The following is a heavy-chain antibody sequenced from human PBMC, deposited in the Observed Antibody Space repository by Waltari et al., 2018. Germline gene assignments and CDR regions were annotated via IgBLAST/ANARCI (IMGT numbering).Heavy chain of an antibody. V-gene: IGHV3-49*03. D-gene: IGHD3-16*01. J-gene: IGHJ6*02. CDR3: SRVSASGDGMDV. Sequence: EVQLVESGGGLVQPGRSLSLPCTTSGFTFGDPALSWSRQAPGKGLEWVGFIRSKMYGGTADYAASVKGRFTVSRDDSKSIAYLQMDSLKTEDTAVYYCSRVSASGDGMDVWGQGTTVTVSS. CDR2: IRSKMYGGTA. CDR1: GFTFGDPA.